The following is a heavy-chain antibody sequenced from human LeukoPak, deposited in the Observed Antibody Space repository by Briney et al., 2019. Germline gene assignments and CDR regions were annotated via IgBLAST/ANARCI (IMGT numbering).Heavy chain of an antibody. J-gene: IGHJ6*03. D-gene: IGHD2-2*01. CDR2: IYTSGST. CDR1: GGSISGYY. Sequence: SETLSLTCTVSGGSISGYYWSWIRQPAGKGLEWIGRIYTSGSTNYNPSLKSRVTMTVDTSKNQFSLKLSSVTAADTAVYYCAREECSSTSRYYYYYYYMDVWGKGTTVTVSS. V-gene: IGHV4-4*07. CDR3: AREECSSTSRYYYYYYYMDV.